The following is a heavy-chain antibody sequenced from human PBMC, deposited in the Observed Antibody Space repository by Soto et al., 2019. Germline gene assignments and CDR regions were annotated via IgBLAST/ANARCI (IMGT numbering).Heavy chain of an antibody. Sequence: QITLKESGPTLVKPTQTLTLTCTFSGFSLSTSGVGVGWIRQPPGKALEWLALIYWDDDKRYSPSLKSRLTITTDTSKTQVVLTITNMDPVDTATYYSAHRQAPYSSSWYYFYYSGQGTLVPLSS. CDR2: IYWDDDK. CDR1: GFSLSTSGVG. V-gene: IGHV2-5*02. CDR3: AHRQAPYSSSWYYFYY. J-gene: IGHJ4*02. D-gene: IGHD6-13*01.